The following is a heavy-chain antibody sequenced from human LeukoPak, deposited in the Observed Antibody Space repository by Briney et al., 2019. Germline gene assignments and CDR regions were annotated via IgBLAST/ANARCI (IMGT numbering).Heavy chain of an antibody. CDR3: ARRAGAYTHPYDY. Sequence: SETLSLTCTVSGYSISSGYYWGWIRQSPGKGLEWIGSIYNSGSTYYNPSLKSRITISVDTSKNQFSLKLSSVTAADTAVYYCARRAGAYTHPYDYWGQGTLVTVSS. CDR1: GYSISSGYY. D-gene: IGHD3-16*01. J-gene: IGHJ4*02. CDR2: IYNSGST. V-gene: IGHV4-38-2*02.